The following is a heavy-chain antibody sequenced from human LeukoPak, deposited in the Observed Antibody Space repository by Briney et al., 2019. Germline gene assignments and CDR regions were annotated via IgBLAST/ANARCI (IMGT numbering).Heavy chain of an antibody. CDR2: ISSSSSTI. J-gene: IGHJ6*02. CDR1: GFTFGKYW. V-gene: IGHV3-48*02. Sequence: GGSLRLSCVASGFTFGKYWMSWVRQAPGKGLEWVSYISSSSSTIYYADSVKGRFTISRDNAKNSLYLQMNSLRDEDTAVYYCARDARIAVAEYYYGMDVWGQGTTVTVSS. CDR3: ARDARIAVAEYYYGMDV. D-gene: IGHD6-19*01.